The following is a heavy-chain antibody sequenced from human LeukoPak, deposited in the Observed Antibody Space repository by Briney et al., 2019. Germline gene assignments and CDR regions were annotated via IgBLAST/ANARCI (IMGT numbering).Heavy chain of an antibody. CDR3: ARDLAGYCSGGTCYAALWY. J-gene: IGHJ4*02. CDR2: INPNSGGT. V-gene: IGHV1-2*02. Sequence: ASVKVSCKASGYTFTGYYMHWVRQPPGQGLEWVGWINPNSGGTNSAQKFQDRVTMTRDTSINTAYMELSRLRSDDTAVYYCARDLAGYCSGGTCYAALWYWGQGALVTVSS. D-gene: IGHD2-15*01. CDR1: GYTFTGYY.